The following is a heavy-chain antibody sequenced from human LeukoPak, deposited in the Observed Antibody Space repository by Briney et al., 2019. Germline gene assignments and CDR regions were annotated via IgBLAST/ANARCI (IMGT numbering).Heavy chain of an antibody. CDR3: ARGLGYYYMDV. Sequence: ASVKVSCKASGYTFTSYYMHWVRQAPGQGLEWMGIINPSGGSTSYAQKFQGRVTMARDMSTSTDYMELSSLRSEDTAVYYCARGLGYYYMDVWGKGTTVIVSS. CDR1: GYTFTSYY. CDR2: INPSGGST. D-gene: IGHD3-10*01. J-gene: IGHJ6*03. V-gene: IGHV1-46*01.